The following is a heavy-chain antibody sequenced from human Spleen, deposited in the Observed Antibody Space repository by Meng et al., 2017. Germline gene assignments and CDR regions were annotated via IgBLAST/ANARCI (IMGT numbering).Heavy chain of an antibody. CDR1: GFPLSNARMG. CDR2: IFSNDEK. CDR3: ARMDGSGSYYLNWFDL. D-gene: IGHD3-10*01. J-gene: IGHJ5*02. V-gene: IGHV2-26*01. Sequence: SGPTLVKPTETLTLTCTVPGFPLSNARMGVSWIRQPPGKALEWLAHIFSNDEKSYSTSLMSRLTISKDASKSQVVLTMTSMDPVDTATYYCARMDGSGSYYLNWFDLWGQGTLVTVSS.